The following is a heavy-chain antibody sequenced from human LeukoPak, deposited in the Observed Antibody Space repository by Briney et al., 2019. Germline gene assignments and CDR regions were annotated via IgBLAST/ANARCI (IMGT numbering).Heavy chain of an antibody. CDR2: ISGSGGST. V-gene: IGHV3-23*01. CDR1: GFTFSSYS. D-gene: IGHD6-19*01. CDR3: ATTGYSSAWPIQH. Sequence: GGSLRLSCAASGFTFSSYSMNWVRQAPGKGLEWVSAISGSGGSTYYADSVKGRFTISRDNSKNTLYLQVNSLRAEDTALYFCATTGYSSAWPIQHWGQGTLVTVSS. J-gene: IGHJ1*01.